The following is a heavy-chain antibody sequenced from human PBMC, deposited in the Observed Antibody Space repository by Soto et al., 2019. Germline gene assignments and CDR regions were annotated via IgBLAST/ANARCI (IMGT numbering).Heavy chain of an antibody. Sequence: QVQLQESGPGLVKPSQTLSLTCTVSGDSITSGDYYWSWIRQPPGKGLEWIGYIYYSGSTYYIPTLRSRFTSSVDTSKNQFSLKLGSVTAADTAVYYCASDDSSGFSAYWGQGTLVTVSS. J-gene: IGHJ4*02. V-gene: IGHV4-30-4*01. CDR3: ASDDSSGFSAY. CDR1: GDSITSGDYY. D-gene: IGHD3-22*01. CDR2: IYYSGST.